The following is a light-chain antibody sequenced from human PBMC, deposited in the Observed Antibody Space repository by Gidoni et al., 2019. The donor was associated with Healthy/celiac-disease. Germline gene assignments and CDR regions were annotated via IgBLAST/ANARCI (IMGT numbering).Light chain of an antibody. V-gene: IGLV3-1*01. CDR2: QDS. J-gene: IGLJ2*01. Sequence: SSELTQPPSVSVSPGQTASLTCSGDKLGDKYACWYQQKPGQSPVLVIYQDSKRPSGIPERFSGSNSGNTATLTISGTQPMDEADYYCQAWDSSTVVFGGGTKLTVL. CDR1: KLGDKY. CDR3: QAWDSSTVV.